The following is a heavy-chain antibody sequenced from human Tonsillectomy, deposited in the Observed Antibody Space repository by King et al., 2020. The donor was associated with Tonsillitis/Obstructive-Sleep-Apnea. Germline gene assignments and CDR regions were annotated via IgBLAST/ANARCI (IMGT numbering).Heavy chain of an antibody. CDR1: GYTFTSYY. V-gene: IGHV1-46*01. Sequence: VQLVESGAEVKKPGASVKVACNASGYTFTSYYMHWLRQAPGQGHEWMGIINPSVGSTSYAQKFQGRVTMTSDTSTSTVYMELSSLRSEDTAVYYCALIVGATSWAFDIWGQGTMVTVSS. CDR2: INPSVGST. CDR3: ALIVGATSWAFDI. J-gene: IGHJ3*02. D-gene: IGHD1-26*01.